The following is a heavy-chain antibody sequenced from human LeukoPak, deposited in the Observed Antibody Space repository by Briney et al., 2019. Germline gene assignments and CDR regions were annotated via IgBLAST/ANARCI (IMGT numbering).Heavy chain of an antibody. D-gene: IGHD6-19*01. V-gene: IGHV1-24*01. CDR1: GYTLTELS. Sequence: ASVKVSCKVSGYTLTELSMHWVRQAPGKGLEWMGGFDPEDGETIYAQKFQGRVTMTEDTSTDTAYMELSSLRSEDTAVYYCATVRLSSGWYSYYGMDVWGQGTTVTVSS. J-gene: IGHJ6*02. CDR2: FDPEDGET. CDR3: ATVRLSSGWYSYYGMDV.